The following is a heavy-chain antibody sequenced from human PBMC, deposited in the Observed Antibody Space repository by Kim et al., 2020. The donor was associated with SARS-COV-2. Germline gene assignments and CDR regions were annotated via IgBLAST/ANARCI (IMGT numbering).Heavy chain of an antibody. V-gene: IGHV3-53*01. CDR3: ARGPGARGIFDY. CDR2: INTGGTT. CDR1: GFAVSNHH. Sequence: GGSLRLSCAASGFAVSNHHVSWVRQAPGKGLEWVSIINTGGTTYYADSVKGRFTISRDNSQNTLYLQMNTLRAEDTAVYYCARGPGARGIFDYWGQGTLV. J-gene: IGHJ4*02. D-gene: IGHD1-26*01.